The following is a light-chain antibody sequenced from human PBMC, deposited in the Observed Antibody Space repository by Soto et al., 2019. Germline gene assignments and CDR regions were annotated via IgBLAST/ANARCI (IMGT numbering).Light chain of an antibody. J-gene: IGKJ4*01. V-gene: IGKV3-20*01. Sequence: EIVLTQSPGTLALSPGERATLSCRASQSVSRNYLAWYQQKPGQAPRHLIYGASSRATGIPDRFSGSGSGTDFTLTISILGPEDFGVYFCQQYATSPLTFGGGTKVDIK. CDR3: QQYATSPLT. CDR2: GAS. CDR1: QSVSRNY.